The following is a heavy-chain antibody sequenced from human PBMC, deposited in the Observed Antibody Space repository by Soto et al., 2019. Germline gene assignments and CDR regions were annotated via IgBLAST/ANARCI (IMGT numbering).Heavy chain of an antibody. CDR1: GVTFNTFA. Sequence: QVQLVQSGAEVKKPGSSVKVSCKASGVTFNTFAISWVRQAPGQGLEYMGGIIPVLGPANYAQRFQGRVTLTADKSTSTAYLDPTTLTSKVTAVYYCARAGKRYFHYWAQETLVTVST. J-gene: IGHJ4*02. V-gene: IGHV1-69*06. CDR3: ARAGKRYFHY. CDR2: IIPVLGPA.